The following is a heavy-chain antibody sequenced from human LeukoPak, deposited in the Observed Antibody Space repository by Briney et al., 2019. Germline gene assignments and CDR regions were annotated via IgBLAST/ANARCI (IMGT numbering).Heavy chain of an antibody. CDR3: ARVYSSYGLRRYFDY. V-gene: IGHV4-39*01. Sequence: PSETLSLTCTVSGGSIGSSSYYWGWIRQPPGKGLGWIGSIYYSGSTYYNPSLKSRVTISVDTSKNQFSLKLSSVTAADTAVYYCARVYSSYGLRRYFDYWGQGTLVTVSS. D-gene: IGHD6-19*01. J-gene: IGHJ4*02. CDR2: IYYSGST. CDR1: GGSIGSSSYY.